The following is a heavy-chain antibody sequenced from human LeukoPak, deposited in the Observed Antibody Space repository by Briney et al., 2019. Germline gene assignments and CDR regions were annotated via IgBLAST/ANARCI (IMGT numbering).Heavy chain of an antibody. D-gene: IGHD1-26*01. CDR3: AKDQWELLFFDY. Sequence: GGSLRLSCAASGFTFSNYDMSWVRQAPGKGLEWVSAISGSGGSTYYADSVKGRFTISRDNSKNTLYLQMNSLRAEDTAVYYCAKDQWELLFFDYWGQGTLVTVSS. V-gene: IGHV3-23*01. CDR1: GFTFSNYD. J-gene: IGHJ4*02. CDR2: ISGSGGST.